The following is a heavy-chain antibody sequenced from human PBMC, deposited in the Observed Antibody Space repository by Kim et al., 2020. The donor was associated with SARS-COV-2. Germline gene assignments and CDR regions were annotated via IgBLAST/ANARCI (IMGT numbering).Heavy chain of an antibody. CDR2: ISSSSSYI. V-gene: IGHV3-21*01. CDR1: GFTFSSYS. D-gene: IGHD3-10*01. CDR3: ARTSLVRGVITSWDY. J-gene: IGHJ4*02. Sequence: GGSLRLSCAASGFTFSSYSMNWVRQAPGKGLEWVSSISSSSSYIYYADSVKGRFTISRDNAKNSLYLQMNSLRAEDTAVYYCARTSLVRGVITSWDYWGQGTLVTVSS.